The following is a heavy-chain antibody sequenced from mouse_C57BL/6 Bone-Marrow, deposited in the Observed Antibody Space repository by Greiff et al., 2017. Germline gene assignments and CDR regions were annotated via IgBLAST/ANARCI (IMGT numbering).Heavy chain of an antibody. D-gene: IGHD1-1*01. CDR3: ARDYGSIYWYFDV. V-gene: IGHV1-85*01. J-gene: IGHJ1*03. CDR1: GYTFTSYD. CDR2: LYPRDGST. Sequence: VQLQQSGPELVKPVASVQLSCKASGYTFTSYDITWVQQRPGQGLEWLVWLYPRDGSTKSNEKFKGKATLTVDTSSSTAYMERHSLTSEDSAVYFCARDYGSIYWYFDVWGTGTTVTVSS.